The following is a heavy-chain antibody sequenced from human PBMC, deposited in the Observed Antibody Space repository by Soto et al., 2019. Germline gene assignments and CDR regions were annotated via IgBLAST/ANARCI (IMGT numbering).Heavy chain of an antibody. V-gene: IGHV3-48*03. D-gene: IGHD3-22*01. CDR1: GFTFSSYE. CDR2: ISSSGSTI. CDR3: ARDKAVVIPLGVVDYYGMDV. Sequence: EVQLVESGGGLVQPGGSLRLSCAASGFTFSSYEMNWVRQAPGKGLEWVSYISSSGSTIYYADSVKGRFTISRDNAKNSLYLQMNSLRAEDTAVYYCARDKAVVIPLGVVDYYGMDVWGQGTTVTVSS. J-gene: IGHJ6*02.